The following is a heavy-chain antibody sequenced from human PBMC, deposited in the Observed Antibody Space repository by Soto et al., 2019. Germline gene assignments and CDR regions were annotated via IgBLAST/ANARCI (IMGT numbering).Heavy chain of an antibody. J-gene: IGHJ6*03. CDR2: IVVGSGNT. CDR1: GFTFTSSA. V-gene: IGHV1-58*02. D-gene: IGHD3-16*02. CDR3: ARSMITFGGVIDQYYYYYYMDV. Sequence: SVKVSCKASGFTFTSSAMQWVRQARGQRLEWIGWIVVGSGNTNYAQKFQERVTITRDMSTSTAYMELSSLRSEDTAVYYCARSMITFGGVIDQYYYYYYMDVWGKGTKVTVSS.